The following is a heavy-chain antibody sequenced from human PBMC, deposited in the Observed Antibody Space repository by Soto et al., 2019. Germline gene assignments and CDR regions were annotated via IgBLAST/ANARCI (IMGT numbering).Heavy chain of an antibody. Sequence: SETLSLTCTVSGDSMTNNYWGWIRQPPGKGLEWIGYVYYSGATNYNPSLKSRVSMSPDPSRNQFSLKLTSVTAADTAVYYCARAMGDWGTYYYYYGMDVWGQGTMVTVSS. V-gene: IGHV4-59*01. CDR3: ARAMGDWGTYYYYYGMDV. CDR2: VYYSGAT. D-gene: IGHD3-16*01. CDR1: GDSMTNNY. J-gene: IGHJ6*02.